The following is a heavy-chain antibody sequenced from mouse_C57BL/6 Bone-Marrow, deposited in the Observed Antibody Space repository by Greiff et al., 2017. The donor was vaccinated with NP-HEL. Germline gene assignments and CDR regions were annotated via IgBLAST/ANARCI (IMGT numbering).Heavy chain of an antibody. J-gene: IGHJ4*01. CDR3: ARRPFRTTVVATYYAMDY. D-gene: IGHD1-1*01. CDR2: INPNNGGT. CDR1: GYTFTDYN. Sequence: EVQLQQSGPELVKPGASVKIPCKASGYTFTDYNMDWVKQSHGKSLEWIGDINPNNGGTIYNQKFKGKATLTVDKSSSTAYMELRSLTSEDTAVYYCARRPFRTTVVATYYAMDYWGQGTSVTVSS. V-gene: IGHV1-18*01.